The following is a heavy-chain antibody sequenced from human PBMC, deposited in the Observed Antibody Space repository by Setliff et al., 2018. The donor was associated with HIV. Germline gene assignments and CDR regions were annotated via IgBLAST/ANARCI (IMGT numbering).Heavy chain of an antibody. CDR2: LYYSGNT. V-gene: IGHV4-39*02. CDR1: DGSIISDNYF. CDR3: ARDRGYGSGSYYADNWFDP. D-gene: IGHD3-10*01. Sequence: SETLSLTCSVSDGSIISDNYFWAWIRQPPGKGLEWIGSLYYSGNTYYNSSLMSRVTMSVDTSKNQISLRLTSVTAADTARYYCARDRGYGSGSYYADNWFDPWGQGTLVTVS. J-gene: IGHJ5*02.